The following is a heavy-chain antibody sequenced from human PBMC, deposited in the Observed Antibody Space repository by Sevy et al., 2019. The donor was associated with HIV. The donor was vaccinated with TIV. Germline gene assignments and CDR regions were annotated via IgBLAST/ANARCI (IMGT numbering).Heavy chain of an antibody. CDR3: AKDLGYYDSSGYFDY. V-gene: IGHV3-30*18. J-gene: IGHJ4*02. D-gene: IGHD3-22*01. CDR1: GFTFSSYG. Sequence: GGSLRLSCAASGFTFSSYGMHWVRQAPGKGLEWVAVISYDGSNKYYADSVKGRFTISRDNSKNTLYLQMNSLGAEDTAVYYCAKDLGYYDSSGYFDYWGQGTLVTVSS. CDR2: ISYDGSNK.